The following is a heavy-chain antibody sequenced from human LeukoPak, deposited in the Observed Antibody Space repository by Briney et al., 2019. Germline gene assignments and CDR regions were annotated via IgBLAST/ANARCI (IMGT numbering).Heavy chain of an antibody. Sequence: GASVKVSCKASGYTFTSYYMHWVRQAPGQGLEWMGIINPSGGSTSYAQKFQGRVTMTRDTSTSTVYMELSSLRSEDTAVYYCARSVSEGYYDYVRWFDPWGQGTLVTVSS. CDR3: ARSVSEGYYDYVRWFDP. CDR2: INPSGGST. CDR1: GYTFTSYY. D-gene: IGHD3-16*01. J-gene: IGHJ5*02. V-gene: IGHV1-46*01.